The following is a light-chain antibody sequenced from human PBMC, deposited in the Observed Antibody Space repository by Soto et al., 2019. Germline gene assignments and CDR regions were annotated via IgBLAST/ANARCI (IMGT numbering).Light chain of an antibody. Sequence: DIQMTQSPSTLSASVGDRVTITCRASQSISTWLAWYQQNPGKAPQLLIYDASSLETGVPSRFSGSGSGTDFTLTINSLQPDDFATSDCQQYHSYPVTFGHGTRVESK. CDR3: QQYHSYPVT. V-gene: IGKV1-5*01. J-gene: IGKJ5*01. CDR2: DAS. CDR1: QSISTW.